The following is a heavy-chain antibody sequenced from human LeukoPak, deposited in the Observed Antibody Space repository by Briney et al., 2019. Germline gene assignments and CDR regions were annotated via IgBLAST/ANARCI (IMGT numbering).Heavy chain of an antibody. D-gene: IGHD3-10*01. CDR3: ARDAFTMVPRWFDP. V-gene: IGHV4-61*02. Sequence: SQTLSLTCTVSGGSISSGSYYWSWIRQPAGKGLEWIGRIYTSGSTNYNPSLKSRVTMSVDTSKNQFSLKLSSVTAADTAVYYCARDAFTMVPRWFDPWGQGTLVTVSS. CDR2: IYTSGST. CDR1: GGSISSGSYY. J-gene: IGHJ5*02.